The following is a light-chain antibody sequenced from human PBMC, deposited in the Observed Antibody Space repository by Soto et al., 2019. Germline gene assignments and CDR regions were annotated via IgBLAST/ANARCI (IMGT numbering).Light chain of an antibody. CDR2: DTS. J-gene: IGKJ4*01. CDR3: QHYVTWPLT. Sequence: EIGLTQSPGTLSLSPWERATLSCRASQSVTSNSLAWFQQIPGQTPRLLIYDTSIRATGVPARFSGSRSGAEFTLTISSLQSEDFAVYYCQHYVTWPLTFGGGTKVDIK. CDR1: QSVTSN. V-gene: IGKV3-15*01.